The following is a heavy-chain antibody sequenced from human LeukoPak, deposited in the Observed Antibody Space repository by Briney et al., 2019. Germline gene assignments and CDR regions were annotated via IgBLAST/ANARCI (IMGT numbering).Heavy chain of an antibody. CDR2: ISGSGGST. Sequence: PGGSLRLSCAASGFTFSSYGMHWVRQAPGKGLEWVSAISGSGGSTYYADSVEGRFTIPRDNSKNTLYLQMNSLRAEDTAVYYCAKAHDSSGYYYEGYWGQGTLVTVSS. D-gene: IGHD3-22*01. CDR1: GFTFSSYG. J-gene: IGHJ4*02. V-gene: IGHV3-23*01. CDR3: AKAHDSSGYYYEGY.